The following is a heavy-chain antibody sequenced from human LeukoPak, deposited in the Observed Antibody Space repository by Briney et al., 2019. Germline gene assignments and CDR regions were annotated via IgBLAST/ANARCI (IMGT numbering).Heavy chain of an antibody. J-gene: IGHJ4*02. CDR1: GGSFSGYY. Sequence: SETLSLTCAVYGGSFSGYYWSWIRQPPGKGLEWIGEINHSGSTNYNPSLKSRVTISVDTSKNQFSLKLSSVTAADTAVYYCARGVPHNWANYYFDYWGQGTLVTVSS. CDR3: ARGVPHNWANYYFDY. D-gene: IGHD1-20*01. V-gene: IGHV4-34*01. CDR2: INHSGST.